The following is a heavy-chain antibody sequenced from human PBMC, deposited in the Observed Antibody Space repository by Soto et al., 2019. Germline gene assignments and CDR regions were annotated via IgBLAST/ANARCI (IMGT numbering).Heavy chain of an antibody. D-gene: IGHD3-22*01. CDR3: ARVYDYYDSSGYSALYFDY. V-gene: IGHV1-46*03. CDR1: GYTFTSYY. J-gene: IGHJ4*02. CDR2: INPSGGST. Sequence: QVQLVQSGAEVKKPGASVKVSCKASGYTFTSYYMHWVRQAPGQGLEWMGIINPSGGSTSHAQKFQGRGTMTRDTSTSTVYMELSSLRSEDTAVYYCARVYDYYDSSGYSALYFDYWGQGTLVTVSS.